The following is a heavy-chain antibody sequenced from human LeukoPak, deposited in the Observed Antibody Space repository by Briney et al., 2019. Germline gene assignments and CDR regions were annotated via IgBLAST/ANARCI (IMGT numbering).Heavy chain of an antibody. J-gene: IGHJ4*02. CDR3: AKDLDYGDYFSYGGDY. Sequence: PGASLRLSCAASGFTFSSYGMHWVRQAPGKGLEWVAVISYDGSNKYYADSVKGRSTISRDNSKNTLYLQMNSLRAEDTAVYYCAKDLDYGDYFSYGGDYWGQGTLVTVSS. CDR1: GFTFSSYG. CDR2: ISYDGSNK. V-gene: IGHV3-30*18. D-gene: IGHD4-17*01.